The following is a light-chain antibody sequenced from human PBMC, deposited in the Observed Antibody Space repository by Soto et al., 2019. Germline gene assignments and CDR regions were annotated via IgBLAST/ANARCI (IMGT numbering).Light chain of an antibody. CDR3: QQRSNWPPEFT. CDR1: QSITSY. V-gene: IGKV3-11*01. Sequence: EIVMTQSPATLSVSPGDRATLSCRASQSITSYLAWYQKKPGQTPRLLIYDAVNRATGVQDRFSGGGSGTDFTLTISSLEAEDSSVYYCQQRSNWPPEFTFGQGTRVEIK. J-gene: IGKJ2*01. CDR2: DAV.